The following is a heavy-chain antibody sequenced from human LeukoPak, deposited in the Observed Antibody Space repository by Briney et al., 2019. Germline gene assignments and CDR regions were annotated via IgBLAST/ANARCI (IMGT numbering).Heavy chain of an antibody. Sequence: SETLSLTCTVSGASISDYFWSWIRQSPGKGLEWIGYIYYKGDTNYNPSLTSRVTISMNTSKNQFSLKLKSVTSADTAVYYCARDRRYCTGGTCYLDPYFDYWGQGTLVTVSS. J-gene: IGHJ4*02. V-gene: IGHV4-59*13. CDR1: GASISDYF. CDR3: ARDRRYCTGGTCYLDPYFDY. CDR2: IYYKGDT. D-gene: IGHD2-8*02.